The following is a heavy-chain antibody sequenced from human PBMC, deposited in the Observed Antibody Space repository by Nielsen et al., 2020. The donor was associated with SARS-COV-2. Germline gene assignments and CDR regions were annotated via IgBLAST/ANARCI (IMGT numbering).Heavy chain of an antibody. Sequence: GGSLRLSCAASGFTFDDYAMHWVRQAPGKGLEWVSGISWNSGSIGYADSVKGRFTISRDNAKNSLYLQMNSLRAEDTAVYYCARGMVRGVIMWDYYGMDVWGQGTTVTVSS. V-gene: IGHV3-9*01. CDR3: ARGMVRGVIMWDYYGMDV. CDR1: GFTFDDYA. D-gene: IGHD3-10*01. CDR2: ISWNSGSI. J-gene: IGHJ6*02.